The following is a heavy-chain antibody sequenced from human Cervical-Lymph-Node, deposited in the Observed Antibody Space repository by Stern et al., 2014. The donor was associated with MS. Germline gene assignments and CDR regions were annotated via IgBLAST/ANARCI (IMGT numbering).Heavy chain of an antibody. J-gene: IGHJ4*02. V-gene: IGHV3-21*01. CDR2: ISSSSSYI. Sequence: EMQLVESGGGLVKPGGSLRLSCAASGFTFSSYSMNWVRQAPGKGLEWVSSISSSSSYIYYADSVKGRFTISRDNAKNSLYLQMNSLRAEDTAVYYCARAMIAAAGPPFDYWGQGTLVTVSS. D-gene: IGHD6-13*01. CDR3: ARAMIAAAGPPFDY. CDR1: GFTFSSYS.